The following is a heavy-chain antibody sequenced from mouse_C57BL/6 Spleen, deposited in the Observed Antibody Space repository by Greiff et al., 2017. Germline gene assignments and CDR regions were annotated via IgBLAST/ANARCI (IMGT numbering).Heavy chain of an antibody. V-gene: IGHV5-17*01. CDR2: ISSGSSTI. CDR1: GFTFSDSG. J-gene: IGHJ3*01. CDR3: ARPGYGSSYLAY. Sequence: EVQLQESGGGLVKPGGSLKLSCAASGFTFSDSGMHWVRQAPEKGLEWVAYISSGSSTIYYADTVKGRFTISRDNAKNTLFLQMTSLRSEDTAMYYCARPGYGSSYLAYWGQGTLVTVSA. D-gene: IGHD1-1*01.